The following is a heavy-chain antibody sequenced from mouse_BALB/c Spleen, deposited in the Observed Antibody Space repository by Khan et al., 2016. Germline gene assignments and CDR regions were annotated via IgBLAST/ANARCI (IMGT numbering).Heavy chain of an antibody. V-gene: IGHV14-3*02. CDR2: IDPANGNT. J-gene: IGHJ2*01. CDR1: DFNIKDTY. Sequence: VQLKESGAELVKPGASVKLSCTASDFNIKDTYMHWVKQRPEQGLEWIGRIDPANGNTKYDPKFQGKATITADTSSNTAYLQLSSLTSEDTAVYYCAYGSSYFDYWGQGTTLTVSS. CDR3: AYGSSYFDY. D-gene: IGHD1-1*01.